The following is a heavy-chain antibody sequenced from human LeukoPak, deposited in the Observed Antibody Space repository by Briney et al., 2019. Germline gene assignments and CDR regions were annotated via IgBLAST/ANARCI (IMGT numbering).Heavy chain of an antibody. CDR1: GFTFSDYY. V-gene: IGHV3-11*04. D-gene: IGHD4-17*01. CDR3: ATVFDYGDYPLDY. CDR2: ISSSGSTI. Sequence: GGSLRLSCAASGFTFSDYYMSWIRQAPGKGLEWVSYISSSGSTIYYADSVKGRFTISRDNAKNSLYLQMNSLRAEDTAVYYCATVFDYGDYPLDYWGQGTLVTVSS. J-gene: IGHJ4*02.